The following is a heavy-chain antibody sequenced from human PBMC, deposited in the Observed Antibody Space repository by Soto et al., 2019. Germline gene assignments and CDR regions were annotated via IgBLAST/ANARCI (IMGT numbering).Heavy chain of an antibody. Sequence: GGSLRLSCAASGFTFSSYSMNWVRQAPGKGLEWVSSISSSSSYIYYADSVKGRFTISRDNAKNSLYLQMNSLRAEDTAVYYCARATSITSHDEYWGQGTLVTVSS. D-gene: IGHD1-20*01. J-gene: IGHJ4*02. V-gene: IGHV3-21*01. CDR3: ARATSITSHDEY. CDR1: GFTFSSYS. CDR2: ISSSSSYI.